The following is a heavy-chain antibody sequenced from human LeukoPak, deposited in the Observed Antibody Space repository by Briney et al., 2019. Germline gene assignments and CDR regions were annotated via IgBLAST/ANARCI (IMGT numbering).Heavy chain of an antibody. CDR2: IINSGGTV. V-gene: IGHV3-48*02. D-gene: IGHD3-10*01. J-gene: IGHJ6*02. Sequence: GGSLRLSCAASGFTFSIHGMNWVRQAPGKGLEWVSYIINSGGTVYYTDSVQGRFTISRDNARNPLFLQMNSLRDEDTAVYYCARVGRGVYGMDVWGQGTTVTVSS. CDR3: ARVGRGVYGMDV. CDR1: GFTFSIHG.